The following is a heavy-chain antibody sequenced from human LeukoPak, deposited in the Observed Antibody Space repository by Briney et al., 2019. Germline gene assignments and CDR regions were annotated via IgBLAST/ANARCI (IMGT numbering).Heavy chain of an antibody. Sequence: ASVKVSCKASGYTFTDYYIHWVRQAPGQGLEWMGWISPNSGGTNHAQKFQGRVTMTRDTSSSTAYMELSSLRSDDTAVYYCARGGAYTYGYYWGQGTLVTVSS. CDR3: ARGGAYTYGYY. D-gene: IGHD5-18*01. V-gene: IGHV1-2*02. J-gene: IGHJ4*02. CDR2: ISPNSGGT. CDR1: GYTFTDYY.